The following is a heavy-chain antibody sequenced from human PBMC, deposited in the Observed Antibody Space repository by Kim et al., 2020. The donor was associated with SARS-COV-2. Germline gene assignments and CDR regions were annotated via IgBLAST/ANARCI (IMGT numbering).Heavy chain of an antibody. CDR2: IYYSGST. V-gene: IGHV4-39*01. Sequence: SETLSLTCTVSGGSISSSSYYWGWIRQPPGKGLEWIGSIYYSGSTYYNPSLKSRVTISVDTSKNQFSLKLSSVTAADTAVYYCASLRRGAVAGIIGTSNNWFDPWGQGTLVPVSS. J-gene: IGHJ5*02. CDR1: GGSISSSSYY. CDR3: ASLRRGAVAGIIGTSNNWFDP. D-gene: IGHD6-19*01.